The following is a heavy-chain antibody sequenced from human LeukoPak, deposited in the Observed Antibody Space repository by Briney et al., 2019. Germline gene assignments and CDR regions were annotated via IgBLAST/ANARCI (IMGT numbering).Heavy chain of an antibody. CDR2: INHSGST. CDR1: GGSFSGYY. J-gene: IGHJ5*02. D-gene: IGHD6-19*01. V-gene: IGHV4-34*01. Sequence: PSETLSLTCAVYGGSFSGYYWSWIRQPPGKGLEWIGEINHSGSTNYNPSLKSRVTISVDTSKNQFSLKLSSVTAADTAVYYCATGGGSGWYENWFDPWSQGTLVTVSS. CDR3: ATGGGSGWYENWFDP.